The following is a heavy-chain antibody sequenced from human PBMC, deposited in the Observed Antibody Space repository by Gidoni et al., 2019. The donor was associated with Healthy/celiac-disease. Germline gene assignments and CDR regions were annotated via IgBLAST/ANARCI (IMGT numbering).Heavy chain of an antibody. D-gene: IGHD2-15*01. V-gene: IGHV1-2*02. Sequence: QVQLVQSGAEVKKPGASVKVSCTASGYTFTGYYMHWVRQAPGQGLEWMGWINPNSGGTNYAQKFQGRVTMTRDTSISTAYMELSRLRSDDTAVYYCARVGRSQVVAAPDYYYGMDVWGQGTTVTVSS. CDR2: INPNSGGT. CDR3: ARVGRSQVVAAPDYYYGMDV. CDR1: GYTFTGYY. J-gene: IGHJ6*02.